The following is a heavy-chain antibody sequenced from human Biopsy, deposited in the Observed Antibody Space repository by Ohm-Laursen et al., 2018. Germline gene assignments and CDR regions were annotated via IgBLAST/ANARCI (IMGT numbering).Heavy chain of an antibody. CDR2: MNPKSGDT. J-gene: IGHJ3*02. CDR3: ARGRLSGTRRALDI. V-gene: IGHV1-8*01. CDR1: GYTFINYD. Sequence: GASVKVSCKTSGYTFINYDIHWVRQASGQGLEWMGWMNPKSGDTGYAHKFQGRVTMSRNTSISTANLEMSSLRSEDTAVYYCARGRLSGTRRALDIWGQGTMVTVSS. D-gene: IGHD1-7*01.